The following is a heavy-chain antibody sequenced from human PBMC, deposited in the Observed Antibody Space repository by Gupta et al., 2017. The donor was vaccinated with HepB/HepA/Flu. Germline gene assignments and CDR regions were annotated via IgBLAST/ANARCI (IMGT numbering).Heavy chain of an antibody. CDR3: ARTRQLERRPFDF. Sequence: VQLVESGGGVVQPGRSLRLSCVVPGLTFSRYSMHWVRQSPVKGLEWVAVISYDESKTYNADSVNGRFTISRDNTKNTLFLQMNRLTAEDTAVYYCARTRQLERRPFDFWGQGTLVTVSS. V-gene: IGHV3-30-3*01. CDR1: GLTFSRYS. J-gene: IGHJ4*02. D-gene: IGHD1-1*01. CDR2: ISYDESKT.